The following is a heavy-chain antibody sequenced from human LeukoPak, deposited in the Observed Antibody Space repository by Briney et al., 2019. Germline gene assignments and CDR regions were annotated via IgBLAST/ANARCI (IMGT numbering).Heavy chain of an antibody. Sequence: SETLSLICTVSGGSISSYYWSWIRQPAGKGLEWTGRIYTSGSTNYNPSLKSRVTMSVDTSKNQFSLKLSSVTAADTAVYYCARDYVDTAMAYFDYWGQGTLVTVSS. V-gene: IGHV4-4*07. D-gene: IGHD5-18*01. CDR2: IYTSGST. J-gene: IGHJ4*02. CDR1: GGSISSYY. CDR3: ARDYVDTAMAYFDY.